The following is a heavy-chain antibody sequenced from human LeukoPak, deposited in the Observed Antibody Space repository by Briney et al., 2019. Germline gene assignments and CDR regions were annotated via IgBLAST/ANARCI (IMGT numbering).Heavy chain of an antibody. D-gene: IGHD6-13*01. CDR1: GFIFRHYA. CDR3: TTDMLEQQLG. CDR2: IKSKTDGGTT. J-gene: IGHJ4*02. Sequence: GGSPRLSCAASGFIFRHYAMSWVRQAPGKGLEWVGRIKSKTDGGTTDYAAPVKGRFTISRDDSKSTLYLQMNSLKTEDTAVYYCTTDMLEQQLGWGQGTLVTVSS. V-gene: IGHV3-15*01.